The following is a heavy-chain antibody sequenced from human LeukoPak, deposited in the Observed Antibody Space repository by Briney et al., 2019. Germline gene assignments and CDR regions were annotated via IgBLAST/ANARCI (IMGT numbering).Heavy chain of an antibody. Sequence: PSETLSLTCAVYGGSFSGYYWSWIRQPPGKGLEWIGEINHSGSTNYNPSLKSPVTISVDTSKNQFSLKPPSVTAADTAVYYCARGKRGYSYGVDYWGQGTLVTVSS. CDR1: GGSFSGYY. V-gene: IGHV4-34*01. J-gene: IGHJ4*02. CDR2: INHSGST. CDR3: ARGKRGYSYGVDY. D-gene: IGHD5-18*01.